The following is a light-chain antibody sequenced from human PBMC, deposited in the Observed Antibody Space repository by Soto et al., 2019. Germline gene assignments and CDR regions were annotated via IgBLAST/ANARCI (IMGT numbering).Light chain of an antibody. CDR1: QSVSSY. CDR2: HAS. J-gene: IGKJ3*01. V-gene: IGKV3-11*01. Sequence: EIVLTQSPATLSLSPGERATLSCRASQSVSSYLAWYQQKPGQAPRLLIYHASNRATGIPARFSGSGSGTDFTPTISSLEPEDFAVYYCQQRSNWPPTFGPGTKVDI. CDR3: QQRSNWPPT.